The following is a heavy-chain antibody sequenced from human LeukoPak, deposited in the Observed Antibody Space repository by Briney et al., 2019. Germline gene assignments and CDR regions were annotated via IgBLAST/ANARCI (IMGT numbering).Heavy chain of an antibody. CDR2: ISSDGAA. D-gene: IGHD1-1*01. CDR3: ARDLTTVTEDYFDY. J-gene: IGHJ4*02. CDR1: GFTFSNYA. V-gene: IGHV3-23*01. Sequence: PGGSLRLSCAASGFTFSNYAMSWVRQAPGKGLEWVSGISSDGAAFYPDSVKGRFTISRDNSKNTLYLQMNSLRAEDTAVYYCARDLTTVTEDYFDYWGQGTLVTVSS.